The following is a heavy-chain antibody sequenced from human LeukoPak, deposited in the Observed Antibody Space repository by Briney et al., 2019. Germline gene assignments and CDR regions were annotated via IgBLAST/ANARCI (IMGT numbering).Heavy chain of an antibody. CDR3: AKGYSSSWYVGDSSADY. J-gene: IGHJ4*02. CDR2: IYSGGST. D-gene: IGHD6-13*01. Sequence: GGSLRLSCAASGFTVNNNYMRWIRQAPGKRLGWVSLIYSGGSTSYADSVKGRFTISRDSSKNTLYLQMNSLRAEDTAVYYCAKGYSSSWYVGDSSADYWGQGTLVTVSS. V-gene: IGHV3-66*01. CDR1: GFTVNNNY.